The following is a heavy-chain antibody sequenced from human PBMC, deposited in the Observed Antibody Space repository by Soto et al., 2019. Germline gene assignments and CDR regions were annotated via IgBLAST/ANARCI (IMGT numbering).Heavy chain of an antibody. J-gene: IGHJ4*02. CDR1: GFTFSSYA. D-gene: IGHD3-10*01. Sequence: GGSLRLSCAASGFTFSSYAMSWVRQAPGKGLEWVSAISGSGGSTYYADSVKGRFTISRDNSKNTLYLQMNSLRAEDTAVYYCANDRGYYYGSGSYYYFDYWGQGTLVTVSS. CDR2: ISGSGGST. CDR3: ANDRGYYYGSGSYYYFDY. V-gene: IGHV3-23*01.